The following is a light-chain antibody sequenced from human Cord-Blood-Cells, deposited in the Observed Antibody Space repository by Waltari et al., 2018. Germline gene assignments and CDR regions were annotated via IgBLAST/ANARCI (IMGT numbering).Light chain of an antibody. Sequence: EIVMTKSPATLSVSPGERATLSCRASQSVSSNLAWYPQKPGQAPRLLIYGASTRATGIPASFSGSGSGTEFTLTISSLQSEDFAVYYCQQYNNWPLTFGGGTKVEIK. V-gene: IGKV3D-15*01. CDR2: GAS. CDR1: QSVSSN. CDR3: QQYNNWPLT. J-gene: IGKJ4*01.